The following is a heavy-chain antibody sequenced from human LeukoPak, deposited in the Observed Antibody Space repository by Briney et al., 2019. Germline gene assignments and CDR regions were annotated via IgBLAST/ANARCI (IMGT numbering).Heavy chain of an antibody. CDR3: ARAPTISGYYENWFDP. Sequence: SETLSLTRTVSGGSISSGSYYWSWIRQPAGKGLEWIGRIYTSGSTNYNPSLKSRVTISVDTSKNQFSLKLSSVTAADTAVYYCARAPTISGYYENWFDPWGQGTLVTVSS. J-gene: IGHJ5*02. V-gene: IGHV4-61*02. CDR2: IYTSGST. CDR1: GGSISSGSYY. D-gene: IGHD3-22*01.